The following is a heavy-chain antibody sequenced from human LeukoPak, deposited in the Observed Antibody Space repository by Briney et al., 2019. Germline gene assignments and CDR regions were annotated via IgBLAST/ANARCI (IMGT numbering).Heavy chain of an antibody. CDR1: GFTFSSYS. CDR2: ISSSSSYI. J-gene: IGHJ6*02. CDR3: ARGEDYYYYGMDV. Sequence: GGSLRLSCAASGFTFSSYSMNWVRQAPGKGLEWVSSISSSSSYIYYADSVKGRFTISRDNSKNTLYLQMNSLRAEDTAVYYCARGEDYYYYGMDVWGQGTTVTVSS. V-gene: IGHV3-21*04.